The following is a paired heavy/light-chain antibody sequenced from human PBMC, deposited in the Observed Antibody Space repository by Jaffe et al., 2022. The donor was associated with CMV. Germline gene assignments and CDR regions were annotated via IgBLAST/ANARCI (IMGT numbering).Light chain of an antibody. CDR1: SGINVGTYR. CDR3: MIWHSSAWV. CDR2: YKSDSDK. J-gene: IGLJ3*02. V-gene: IGLV5-45*03. Sequence: QAVLTQPSSLSASPGASASLTCTLRSGINVGTYRIYWYQQKPGSPPQYLLRYKSDSDKQQGSGVPSRFSGSKDASANAGILLISGLQSEDEADYYCMIWHSSAWVFGGGTKLTVL.
Heavy chain of an antibody. D-gene: IGHD1-26*01. CDR1: GFTFSSYA. CDR2: ISSNGGST. J-gene: IGHJ6*03. V-gene: IGHV3-64D*06. Sequence: EVQLVESGGGLVQPGGSLRLSCSASGFTFSSYAMHWVRQAPGKGLEYVSAISSNGGSTYYADSVKGRFTISRDNSKNTLYLQMSSLRAEDTAVYYCVKDLGGGSYDMDVWGKGTTVTVSS. CDR3: VKDLGGGSYDMDV.